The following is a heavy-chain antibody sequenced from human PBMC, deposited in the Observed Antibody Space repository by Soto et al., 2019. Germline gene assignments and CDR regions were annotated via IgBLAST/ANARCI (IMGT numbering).Heavy chain of an antibody. D-gene: IGHD6-13*01. CDR3: ARKGPAANGRYFDL. CDR1: GGSVSSGSYY. CDR2: IYYSGST. J-gene: IGHJ4*02. Sequence: SETLSLTCTVSGGSVSSGSYYCSWIRQPPGKGLEWIGYIYYSGSTDYNPSLKSRVTISVDTPKNQFSLKLSSVTAADTAVFYCARKGPAANGRYFDLCGQGTLATVSS. V-gene: IGHV4-61*01.